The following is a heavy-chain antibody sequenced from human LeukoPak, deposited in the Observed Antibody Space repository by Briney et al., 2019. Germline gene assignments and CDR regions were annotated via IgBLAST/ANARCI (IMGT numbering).Heavy chain of an antibody. CDR2: IYYSGST. CDR1: GYSLNSGYSLNSGFY. V-gene: IGHV4-61*08. Sequence: PSETLSLTCTFSGYSLNSGYSLNSGFYWGWIRQPPGKGLEWVGYIYYSGSTNYNPSPKSRVTISVDTSKNQFSLRLSSVTAADTAVYYCARGQNGYSYGYYQFDYWGQGTLVTVSS. D-gene: IGHD5-18*01. J-gene: IGHJ4*02. CDR3: ARGQNGYSYGYYQFDY.